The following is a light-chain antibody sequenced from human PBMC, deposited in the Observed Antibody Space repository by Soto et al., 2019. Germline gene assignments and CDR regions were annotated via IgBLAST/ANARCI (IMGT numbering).Light chain of an antibody. V-gene: IGKV1-12*01. CDR3: QQYEDIPIT. CDR1: QGISSW. CDR2: DVS. J-gene: IGKJ5*01. Sequence: DIQMTQPPSSVSASLGERVTITCRASQGISSWLAWYQQKPGKAPKLLIFDVSSLESGVPSRFSGSGSGTEFTLTISSLQPDDFATYYCQQYEDIPITFGQGTRLEIK.